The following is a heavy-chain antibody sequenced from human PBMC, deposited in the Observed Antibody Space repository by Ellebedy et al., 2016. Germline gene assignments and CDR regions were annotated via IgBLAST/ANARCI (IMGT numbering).Heavy chain of an antibody. CDR3: ARDKIDYYGSGSYYQDAFDI. V-gene: IGHV4-59*12. Sequence: SETLSLTCTVSGGSISSYYWSWIRQPPGKGLEWIGYIYYSGSTNYNPSLKSRVTISVDTSKNQFSLKLSSVTAADTAVYYCARDKIDYYGSGSYYQDAFDIWGQGTMVTVSS. J-gene: IGHJ3*02. CDR2: IYYSGST. CDR1: GGSISSYY. D-gene: IGHD3-10*01.